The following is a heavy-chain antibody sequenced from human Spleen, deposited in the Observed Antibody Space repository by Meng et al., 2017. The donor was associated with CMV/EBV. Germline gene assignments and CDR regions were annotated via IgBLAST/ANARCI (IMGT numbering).Heavy chain of an antibody. J-gene: IGHJ6*02. CDR1: GYTFTSYG. CDR2: ISAYNGNT. D-gene: IGHD5-12*01. V-gene: IGHV1-18*01. Sequence: GESLKISCKASGYTFTSYGISWVRQAPGQGLEWMGWISAYNGNTNYAQKLQGRVTMTTDTSTSTAYMELRSLRSDDTAVYYCARGGPNGYEQNYYYGMDVWGQGTTVTVSS. CDR3: ARGGPNGYEQNYYYGMDV.